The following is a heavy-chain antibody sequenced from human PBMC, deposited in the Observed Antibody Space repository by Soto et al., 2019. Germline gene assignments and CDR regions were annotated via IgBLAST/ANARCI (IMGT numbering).Heavy chain of an antibody. CDR1: GFNFGVFG. Sequence: GGSLRLSCAAYGFNFGVFGMHWVRQAPGKGLEWLSVLSYEGSEEYYADSVRGRFTISRDNSKNTLFLQMDSLRVDDTGVYYCALTRRSSLLQVAGPGFQYWCQATLVTLS. D-gene: IGHD6-19*01. CDR2: LSYEGSEE. CDR3: ALTRRSSLLQVAGPGFQY. J-gene: IGHJ4*02. V-gene: IGHV3-30*03.